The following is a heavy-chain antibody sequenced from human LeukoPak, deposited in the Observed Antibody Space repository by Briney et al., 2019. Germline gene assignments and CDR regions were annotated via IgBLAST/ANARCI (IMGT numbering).Heavy chain of an antibody. J-gene: IGHJ6*02. Sequence: SETLSLTCTVSGGSISSYYWSWIRQPPGKGLERIGYIYYSGSTNYNPSLKSRVTISVDTSKNQFSLKRSSVTAADTAVYYCARERPGLGMDVWGQGTTVTVSS. CDR3: ARERPGLGMDV. CDR2: IYYSGST. CDR1: GGSISSYY. V-gene: IGHV4-59*01. D-gene: IGHD2-2*01.